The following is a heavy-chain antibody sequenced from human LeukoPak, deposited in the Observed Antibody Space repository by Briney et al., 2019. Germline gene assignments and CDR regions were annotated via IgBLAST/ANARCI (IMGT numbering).Heavy chain of an antibody. Sequence: KPSETLSLTCAVYGGSFSGYYWSWIRQPPGKGLEWIGEINHSGSTNYNPSLKSRVTISVDTSKNQFSLKLSSVTAADTAVYYCARVDYGSGSWYFDLWGRGTLVTVSS. D-gene: IGHD3-10*01. CDR3: ARVDYGSGSWYFDL. J-gene: IGHJ2*01. V-gene: IGHV4-34*01. CDR2: INHSGST. CDR1: GGSFSGYY.